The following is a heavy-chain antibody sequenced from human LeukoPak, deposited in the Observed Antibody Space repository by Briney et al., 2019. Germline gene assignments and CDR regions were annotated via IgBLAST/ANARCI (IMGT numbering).Heavy chain of an antibody. D-gene: IGHD2-2*02. Sequence: GGSLRLSCAASGFTFSNAWMSWVRQAPGKGLEWVGRIKSKTDGGTTDYAAPVKGRFTISRDDSKNTLYLQMNSLKTEDTAVYYCTTDIVGEYCSSTSCYTGAGYMDVWGKGTTVTVSS. CDR1: GFTFSNAW. V-gene: IGHV3-15*01. CDR3: TTDIVGEYCSSTSCYTGAGYMDV. J-gene: IGHJ6*03. CDR2: IKSKTDGGTT.